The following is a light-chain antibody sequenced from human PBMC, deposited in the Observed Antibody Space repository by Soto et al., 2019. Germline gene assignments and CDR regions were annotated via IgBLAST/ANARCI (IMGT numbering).Light chain of an antibody. J-gene: IGLJ3*02. V-gene: IGLV1-40*01. CDR2: GDN. CDR3: QSYDSLSGSV. CDR1: SSNIGAGYD. Sequence: QAVVTQPHSVSGAPGQRVTISCTGTSSNIGAGYDVHWYHHLPGTAPRLLIHGDNSRPSGVPDRFSGSRFGTSASLAITGLQAEDEADYYCQSYDSLSGSVFGGGTQLTVL.